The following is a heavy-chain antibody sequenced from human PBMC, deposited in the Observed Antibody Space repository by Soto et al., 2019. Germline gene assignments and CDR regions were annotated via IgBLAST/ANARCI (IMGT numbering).Heavy chain of an antibody. CDR3: ARVPGVVVSADDAFDI. CDR1: GGSVSSSNW. Sequence: QVQLQESGPGLVKPSGTLSLTCAVSGGSVSSSNWWSWVRQSPGKGLEWMGEIYHSGSAHYNPSLKSRATISLDKSKNQCSLRLTSVTAEDTAVYYCARVPGVVVSADDAFDIWGPGTRVIVSS. D-gene: IGHD2-21*02. J-gene: IGHJ3*02. V-gene: IGHV4-4*02. CDR2: IYHSGSA.